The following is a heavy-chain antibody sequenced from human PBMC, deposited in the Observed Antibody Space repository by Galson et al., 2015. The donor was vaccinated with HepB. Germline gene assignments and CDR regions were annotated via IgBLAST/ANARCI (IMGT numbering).Heavy chain of an antibody. V-gene: IGHV3-7*01. Sequence: SLRLSCAASGFTFSSYWMSWVRQAPGKGLEWVANIKQDGSEKYYVDSVKGRFTISRDNAKNSLYLQMNSLRAEDTAVYYCATYDSSGYYSKKDAEYFQHWGQGTLVTVSS. J-gene: IGHJ1*01. CDR2: IKQDGSEK. D-gene: IGHD3-22*01. CDR1: GFTFSSYW. CDR3: ATYDSSGYYSKKDAEYFQH.